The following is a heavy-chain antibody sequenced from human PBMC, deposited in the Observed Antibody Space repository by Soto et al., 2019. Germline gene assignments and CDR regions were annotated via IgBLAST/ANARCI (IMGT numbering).Heavy chain of an antibody. CDR3: ARSYRGKFDY. V-gene: IGHV4-39*07. CDR2: IYYSGST. Sequence: SETLSLTCTVSGGSISSSSYYWGWIRQPPGKGLEWIGSIYYSGSTYYNPSLKSRVTISVDTSKNQFSLKLSSVTAADTAVYYCARSYRGKFDYWGKGTLVPVSS. D-gene: IGHD1-26*01. J-gene: IGHJ4*02. CDR1: GGSISSSSYY.